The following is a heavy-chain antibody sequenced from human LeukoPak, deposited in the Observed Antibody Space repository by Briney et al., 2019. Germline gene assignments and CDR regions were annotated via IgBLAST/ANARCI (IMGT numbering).Heavy chain of an antibody. CDR2: IRSYSSYI. V-gene: IGHV3-21*01. CDR3: ARFSEVYYYVDV. D-gene: IGHD2/OR15-2a*01. J-gene: IGHJ6*03. CDR1: GFKFDTYN. Sequence: PGGSLRLSCAASGFKFDTYNFNWVRQAPGEGLEWVASIRSYSSYIHYGDSVKGRFTISRDDAKKSLYLQMNSLRAEDTAVYFCARFSEVYYYVDVWGTGTTVTVSS.